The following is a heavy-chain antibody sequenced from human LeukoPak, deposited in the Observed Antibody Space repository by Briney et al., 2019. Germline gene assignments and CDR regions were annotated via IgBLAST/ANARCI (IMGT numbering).Heavy chain of an antibody. V-gene: IGHV3-11*01. D-gene: IGHD2/OR15-2a*01. J-gene: IGHJ6*03. CDR3: DREEYYYYMDV. Sequence: GGSLRLSCAASGFTFSDYYMSWIRQAPGKGLEWVSYISSSGSTIYYADSVKGRFTISRDNSKNTLYLQMNSLRAEDTAVYYCDREEYYYYMDVWGKGTTVTVSS. CDR2: ISSSGSTI. CDR1: GFTFSDYY.